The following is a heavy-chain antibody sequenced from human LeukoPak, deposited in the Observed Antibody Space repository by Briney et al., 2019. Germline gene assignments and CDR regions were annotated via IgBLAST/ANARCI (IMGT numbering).Heavy chain of an antibody. CDR3: ARRRDTADY. V-gene: IGHV3-7*01. CDR2: IKQDGSEK. J-gene: IGHJ4*02. CDR1: GFTFSSYV. Sequence: PGGSLRLSCAASGFTFSSYVMSWVRQAPGKGLEWVANIKQDGSEKYYVDSVKGRFTISRDNAKNSLYLQMNSLRAENTAVYYCARRRDTADYWGQGTLVTVSS. D-gene: IGHD2-2*02.